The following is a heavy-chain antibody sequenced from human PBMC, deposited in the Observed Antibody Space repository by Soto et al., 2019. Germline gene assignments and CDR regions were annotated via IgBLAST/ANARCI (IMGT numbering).Heavy chain of an antibody. CDR2: VYTSGST. J-gene: IGHJ3*02. V-gene: IGHV4-4*07. CDR1: GGSISSYY. Sequence: PSETLSLTCTVSGGSISSYYWSWIRQPAGKGLEWIGRVYTSGSTDYNPSLKSRVTMSVDTSKNQFSLKLSSLTAADTAVYYCARGGSSNCHAFDIWGQGTMVTVSS. CDR3: ARGGSSNCHAFDI. D-gene: IGHD6-13*01.